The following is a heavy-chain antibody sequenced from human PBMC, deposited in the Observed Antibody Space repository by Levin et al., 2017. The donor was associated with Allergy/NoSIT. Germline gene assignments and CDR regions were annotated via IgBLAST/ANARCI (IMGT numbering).Heavy chain of an antibody. Sequence: PSETLSLTCTVSGGSISSSSYYWGWIRQPPGKGLEWIGSIYYSGSTYYNPSLKSRVTISVDTSKNQFSLKLSSVTAADTAVYYCARTVLGGYYDSSEVSTIDNWGQGTLVTVSS. D-gene: IGHD3-22*01. CDR2: IYYSGST. CDR1: GGSISSSSYY. J-gene: IGHJ4*02. V-gene: IGHV4-39*01. CDR3: ARTVLGGYYDSSEVSTIDN.